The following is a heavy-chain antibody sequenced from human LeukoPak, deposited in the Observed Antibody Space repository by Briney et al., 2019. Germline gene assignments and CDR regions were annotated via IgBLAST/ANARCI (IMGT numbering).Heavy chain of an antibody. CDR3: TRDEWGVVVVPAATTVVYYYYYMDV. CDR1: GFTFGNYA. J-gene: IGHJ6*03. CDR2: IRSKAYGGTT. V-gene: IGHV3-49*04. D-gene: IGHD2-2*01. Sequence: GGSLRLSCTASGFTFGNYAISWVRQAPGKGLEWVGFIRSKAYGGTTEYAASVKGRFTISRDDSKSIAYLQMNSLKTEDTAVYYCTRDEWGVVVVPAATTVVYYYYYMDVWGKGTTVTVSS.